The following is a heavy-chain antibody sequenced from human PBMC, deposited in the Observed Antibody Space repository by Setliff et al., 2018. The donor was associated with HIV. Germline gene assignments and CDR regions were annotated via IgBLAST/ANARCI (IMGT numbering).Heavy chain of an antibody. CDR1: GYTFTNYD. J-gene: IGHJ4*02. CDR3: ARMSPWGITPGKFDF. V-gene: IGHV1-8*02. CDR2: MNPKSSNT. Sequence: ASVKVSCKTSGYTFTNYDINWVRQAPGQGLEWMGWMNPKSSNTGYAQKFQGRVTMTRNTSANTAYMELTSLRSEDTAVYYCARMSPWGITPGKFDFWGQGTLVTVSS. D-gene: IGHD7-27*01.